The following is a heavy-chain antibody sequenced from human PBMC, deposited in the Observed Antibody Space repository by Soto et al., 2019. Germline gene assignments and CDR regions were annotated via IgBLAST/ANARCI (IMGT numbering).Heavy chain of an antibody. CDR1: GYSFTGYY. D-gene: IGHD4-4*01. V-gene: IGHV1-2*04. CDR3: ARGYTVTTGYYYYYMDV. Sequence: ALVKLACKASGYSFTGYYMHWVRQAPGQGLEWMGWINPNSGGTNYAQKFQGWVTMTRDTSIGTAYMELSRLRSDDTAVYYCARGYTVTTGYYYYYMDVWGSGTTVTVSS. J-gene: IGHJ6*03. CDR2: INPNSGGT.